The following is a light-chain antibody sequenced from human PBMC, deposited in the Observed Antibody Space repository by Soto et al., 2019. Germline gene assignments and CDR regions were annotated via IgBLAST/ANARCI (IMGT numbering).Light chain of an antibody. J-gene: IGLJ3*02. Sequence: QSALTQPASVPGSPGQSITISCTGTSSDVGNYNLVSWYQQHPGKAPKLIIYEGTKRPSGVSNRFSVSKSGNTASLTISGLQAEDEADYYCCSYAGSSSLVFGGGTKVTVL. CDR1: SSDVGNYNL. CDR2: EGT. V-gene: IGLV2-23*01. CDR3: CSYAGSSSLV.